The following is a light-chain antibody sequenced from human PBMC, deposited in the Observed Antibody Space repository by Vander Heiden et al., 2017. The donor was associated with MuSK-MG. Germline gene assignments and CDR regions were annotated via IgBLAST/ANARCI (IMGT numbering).Light chain of an antibody. J-gene: IGKJ2*03. CDR1: QSVSAN. CDR3: QQHNNWPYS. V-gene: IGKV3-15*01. Sequence: EIVMTQSPATLSVSPGERATLSCRASQSVSANLAWYQQKPGQAPRLLIYGASIRATDIPARFSGSGSGTEFTLTISSLQSEDFAVYYCQQHNNWPYSFGQETKL. CDR2: GAS.